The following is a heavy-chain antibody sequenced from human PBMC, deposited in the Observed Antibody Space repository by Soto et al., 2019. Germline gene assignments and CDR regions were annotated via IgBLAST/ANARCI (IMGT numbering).Heavy chain of an antibody. J-gene: IGHJ4*02. Sequence: QVQLQESGPGLVKPSETLSLTCTVSGGSVSSASYYWSWIRQPPGKGLEWIGYIYYSGRTNYNPSLKSRVTISVDTSKNQFSLKLSSVTAADTAVYYCARESHTMGLFDYWGQGTLVTVSS. CDR2: IYYSGRT. V-gene: IGHV4-61*01. CDR1: GGSVSSASYY. D-gene: IGHD3-16*01. CDR3: ARESHTMGLFDY.